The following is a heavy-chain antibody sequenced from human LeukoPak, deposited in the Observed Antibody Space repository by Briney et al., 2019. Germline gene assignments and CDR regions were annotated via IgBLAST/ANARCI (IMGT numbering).Heavy chain of an antibody. CDR2: INPDGNDK. J-gene: IGHJ3*02. V-gene: IGHV3-7*03. Sequence: GGSLRLSCTVSGFTFSRHWMSWVRQAPGKGLEWVANINPDGNDKQYVDSVKGRFTISRDNAKNSLYLQMNSLRAEGTAVYYCARDTAATRGAFDIWGQGTMVTVPS. CDR3: ARDTAATRGAFDI. D-gene: IGHD6-25*01. CDR1: GFTFSRHW.